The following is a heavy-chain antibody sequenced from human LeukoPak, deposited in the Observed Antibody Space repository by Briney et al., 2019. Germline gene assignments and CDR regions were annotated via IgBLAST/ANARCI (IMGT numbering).Heavy chain of an antibody. CDR3: ARPYYYDSRIDP. CDR2: MYYSGST. D-gene: IGHD3-22*01. CDR1: GGSISSGDYY. V-gene: IGHV4-30-4*01. Sequence: PSETLSLTCTVSGGSISSGDYYWSWLRQPPGKGLEWIAYMYYSGSTYYHPSLKSRVTMSADTSKNQLSLKLSSVTAADTAVYYCARPYYYDSRIDPWGQGILVTVSS. J-gene: IGHJ5*02.